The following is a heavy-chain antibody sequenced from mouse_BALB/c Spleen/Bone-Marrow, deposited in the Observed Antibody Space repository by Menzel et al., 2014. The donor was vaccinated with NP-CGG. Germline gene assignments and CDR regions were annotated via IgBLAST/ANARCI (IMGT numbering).Heavy chain of an antibody. CDR3: TRWDYGYMDY. CDR1: GYTFTSYW. Sequence: LQQSGSELVRPGASVKLSCKASGYTFTSYWMHWVKQRHGQGLEWIGNIYPGSGSTNYDEKFKSKGTLTVDTSSSTAYMHLSSPTSEDSAVYYCTRWDYGYMDYWGQGTSVTVSS. CDR2: IYPGSGST. D-gene: IGHD1-2*01. J-gene: IGHJ4*01. V-gene: IGHV1S22*01.